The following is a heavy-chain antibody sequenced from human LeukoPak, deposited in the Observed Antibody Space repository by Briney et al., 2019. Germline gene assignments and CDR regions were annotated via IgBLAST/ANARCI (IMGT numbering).Heavy chain of an antibody. V-gene: IGHV1-18*01. CDR1: GYTFTSYS. CDR3: ARDALWFGELLVDY. D-gene: IGHD3-10*01. J-gene: IGHJ4*02. CDR2: ISAYNGNT. Sequence: ASVKVSCKASGYTFTSYSISWVRQAPGQGLEWMGWISAYNGNTNYAQKLQGRVTMTTDTSTSTAYMELRSLRSDDTAVYYCARDALWFGELLVDYWGQGTLVTVSS.